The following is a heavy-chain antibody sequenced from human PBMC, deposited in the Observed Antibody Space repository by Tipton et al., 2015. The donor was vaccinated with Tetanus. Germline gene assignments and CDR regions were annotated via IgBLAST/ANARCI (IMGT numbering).Heavy chain of an antibody. D-gene: IGHD5-12*01. J-gene: IGHJ5*02. CDR3: ARGPHSGYEYWFDP. V-gene: IGHV3-74*01. CDR2: INSDGSST. CDR1: GFTFSSYW. Sequence: SLRLSCVGSGFTFSSYWMHWVRQAPGKGLVWVSRINSDGSSTSYADSVKGRFTISRDNAKNTLYLQMNSLRAEDTAVYYCARGPHSGYEYWFDPWGQGTLVTVSS.